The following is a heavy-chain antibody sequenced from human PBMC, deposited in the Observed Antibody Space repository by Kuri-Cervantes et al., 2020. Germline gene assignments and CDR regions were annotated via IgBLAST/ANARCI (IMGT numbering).Heavy chain of an antibody. Sequence: ASVKVSCKASGGTFSSYAISWVRQAPGQGLEWMGWISAYNGNTNYAQKLQGRVTMTTDTSTSTAYMELRSLRSDDTAVYYCARGWKMVRGVIITGYYDMDVWGQGTTVTVSS. D-gene: IGHD3-10*01. CDR1: GGTFSSYA. CDR2: ISAYNGNT. CDR3: ARGWKMVRGVIITGYYDMDV. J-gene: IGHJ6*02. V-gene: IGHV1-18*01.